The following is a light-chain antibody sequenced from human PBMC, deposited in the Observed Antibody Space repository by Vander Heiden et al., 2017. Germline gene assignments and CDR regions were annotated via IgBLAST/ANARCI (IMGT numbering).Light chain of an antibody. CDR1: NSNIGRNT. J-gene: IGLJ2*01. CDR3: ATWDDSLSGVV. V-gene: IGLV1-44*01. CDR2: SND. Sequence: QPVLTQAPSTSGTPGQRVTIACSGTNSNIGRNTVNWCRHLPGTAPKLVIYSNDQRPSGLPDRVSGSKSGTSASLAISGLQSEDEADYYCATWDDSLSGVVFGGGTKLTVL.